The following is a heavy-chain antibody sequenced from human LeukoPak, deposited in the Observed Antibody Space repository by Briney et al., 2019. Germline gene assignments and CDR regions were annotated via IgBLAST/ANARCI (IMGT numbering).Heavy chain of an antibody. J-gene: IGHJ6*04. Sequence: SETLSLTCAVSGYSISSGYYWGWIRQPPGKGLEWIGSIYHSGSTYHNPSLKSRVTISVDTSKNQFSLKLSSVTAADTAVYYCARGSHYYYGMDVWGKGTTVTVSS. CDR1: GYSISSGYY. CDR2: IYHSGST. CDR3: ARGSHYYYGMDV. V-gene: IGHV4-38-2*01.